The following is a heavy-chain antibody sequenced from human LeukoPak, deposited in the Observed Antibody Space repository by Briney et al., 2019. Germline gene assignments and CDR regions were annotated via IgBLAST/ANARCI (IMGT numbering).Heavy chain of an antibody. CDR2: ISSSSSYI. V-gene: IGHV3-21*01. CDR3: ARDSGTYYYDSSGYNIDY. Sequence: PGGSLRLSCAASGFIISTHGMHWVRQAPGKGLEWVSSISSSSSYIYYADSVKGRFTISRDNAKNSLYLQMNSLRAEDTAVYYCARDSGTYYYDSSGYNIDYWGQGTLVTVSS. J-gene: IGHJ4*02. D-gene: IGHD3-22*01. CDR1: GFIISTHG.